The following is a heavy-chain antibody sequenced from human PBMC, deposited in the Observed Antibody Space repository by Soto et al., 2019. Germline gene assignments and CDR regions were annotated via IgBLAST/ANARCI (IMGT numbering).Heavy chain of an antibody. V-gene: IGHV3-33*01. Sequence: QVQLVESGGGVVQPGRSLRLSCAASGFTFSSYGMHWVRQAPGKGLEWVAVIWYDGSNKYYADSVKGRFTISRDNSKNTLYLQMNSLRAEDTAVYYCARGLGYYDSSSYHEHFQHWGQGTLVTVSS. J-gene: IGHJ1*01. CDR3: ARGLGYYDSSSYHEHFQH. CDR1: GFTFSSYG. CDR2: IWYDGSNK. D-gene: IGHD3-22*01.